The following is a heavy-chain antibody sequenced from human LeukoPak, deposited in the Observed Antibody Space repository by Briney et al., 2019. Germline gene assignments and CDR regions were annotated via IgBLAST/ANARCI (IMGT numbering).Heavy chain of an antibody. V-gene: IGHV4-31*03. CDR3: ARDRLTGYLDY. CDR1: GGSISSGGYY. J-gene: IGHJ4*02. CDR2: IYYSGST. D-gene: IGHD3-9*01. Sequence: PSETLSLTCTVSGGSISSGGYYWSWIRQHPGKGLEWIGYIYYSGSTYYNPSLKSRVTISVDTSKNRFSLKLSSVTAADTAVYYCARDRLTGYLDYWGQGTLVTVSS.